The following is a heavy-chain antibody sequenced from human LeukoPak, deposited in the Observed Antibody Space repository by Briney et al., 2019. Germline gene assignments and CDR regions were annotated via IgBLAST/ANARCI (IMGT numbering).Heavy chain of an antibody. J-gene: IGHJ4*02. D-gene: IGHD3-22*01. CDR3: ARWTGDDSSGYYSH. Sequence: GRSLRLSCAASGFTFSGYGMHWVRQAPGKGLERVAFISYDGSNKYYADSVKGRFTISRDNSKNTLYLQMNSLRAGDTAVYYCARWTGDDSSGYYSHWGQGTLVTVSS. V-gene: IGHV3-33*01. CDR2: ISYDGSNK. CDR1: GFTFSGYG.